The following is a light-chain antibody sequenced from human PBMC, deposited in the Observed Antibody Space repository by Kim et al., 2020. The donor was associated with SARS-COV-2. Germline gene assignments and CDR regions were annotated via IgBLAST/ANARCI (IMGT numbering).Light chain of an antibody. J-gene: IGKJ1*01. V-gene: IGKV1-27*01. CDR2: SAS. Sequence: ASVGDRVTITCRASQDISNYVAWYQQKPGKVPKVLSYSASALRSGVPSRFSGSGSGTDFTLTISSLQPEDVATYYCQNYDGAPWTFGQGTKVDIK. CDR3: QNYDGAPWT. CDR1: QDISNY.